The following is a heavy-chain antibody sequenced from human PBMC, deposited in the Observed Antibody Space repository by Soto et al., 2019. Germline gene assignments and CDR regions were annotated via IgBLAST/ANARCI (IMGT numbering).Heavy chain of an antibody. Sequence: SETLSLTCTVSGASITQYYWNWIRQSPGKGLEWIVSVSSTGSTVFNPSLTSRVTISLDTSKNQFSLTLNSVTAADTAVYYCGRGGGSSYHNPEVDFGGQGTRVTVSS. J-gene: IGHJ4*02. CDR2: VSSTGST. D-gene: IGHD2-2*01. CDR1: GASITQYY. CDR3: GRGGGSSYHNPEVDF. V-gene: IGHV4-59*01.